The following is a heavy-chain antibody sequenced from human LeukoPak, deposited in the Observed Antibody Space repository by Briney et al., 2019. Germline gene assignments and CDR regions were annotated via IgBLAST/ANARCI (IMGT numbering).Heavy chain of an antibody. CDR1: GFTFSSYS. J-gene: IGHJ3*02. CDR3: ARVGYCSGGSCPKGGLDAFDI. V-gene: IGHV3-21*01. Sequence: GGSLRLSCAASGFTFSSYSMNWVRQAPGKGLEWVSSISSSSSYIYYADSVKGRFTISRDNAKNSLYLQMNSLRAEDTAVYYCARVGYCSGGSCPKGGLDAFDIWGQGTMVTVSS. D-gene: IGHD2-15*01. CDR2: ISSSSSYI.